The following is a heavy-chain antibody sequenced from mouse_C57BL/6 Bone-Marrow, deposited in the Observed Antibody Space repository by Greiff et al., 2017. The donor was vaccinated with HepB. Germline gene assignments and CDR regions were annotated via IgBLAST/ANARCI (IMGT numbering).Heavy chain of an antibody. Sequence: QVQLQQPGAELVRPGTSVKLSCKASGYTFTSYWMHWVKQRPGQGLEWIGVIDPSDSYTNYNQKFKGKATLTVDKSSSTAYMQLSSLTSEDSAVYYCYGNYFDYWGQGTTLTVSS. J-gene: IGHJ2*01. D-gene: IGHD2-1*01. CDR2: IDPSDSYT. CDR3: YGNYFDY. V-gene: IGHV1-59*01. CDR1: GYTFTSYW.